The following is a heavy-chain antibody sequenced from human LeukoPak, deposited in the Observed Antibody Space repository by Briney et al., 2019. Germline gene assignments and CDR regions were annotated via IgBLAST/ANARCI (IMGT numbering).Heavy chain of an antibody. V-gene: IGHV1-18*01. CDR3: ARDFSKLFVVVPAADNWLAP. CDR2: ISAYNGNT. J-gene: IGHJ5*02. D-gene: IGHD2-2*01. CDR1: GYTFTSYG. Sequence: ASVKVSCKASGYTFTSYGISWVRQAPGQGLEWMGWISAYNGNTNYAQKLQGRVTMTTDTSTSTAYMELRSLRSEDTAVYYCARDFSKLFVVVPAADNWLAPGGQGPLVTVSS.